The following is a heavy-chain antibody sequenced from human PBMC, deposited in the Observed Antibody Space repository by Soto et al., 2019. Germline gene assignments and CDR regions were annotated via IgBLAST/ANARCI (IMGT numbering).Heavy chain of an antibody. Sequence: ASVKVSCKASGYTFTGYYMHWVRQAPGQGLEWMGWINPNSGGTNYAQKFQGRVTMTRDTSISTAYMELSRLRSDDTAVYYCARGGQAYCSSTSCYILYYYYYGMDVWGQGTTVTVS. CDR1: GYTFTGYY. V-gene: IGHV1-2*02. D-gene: IGHD2-2*02. CDR2: INPNSGGT. J-gene: IGHJ6*02. CDR3: ARGGQAYCSSTSCYILYYYYYGMDV.